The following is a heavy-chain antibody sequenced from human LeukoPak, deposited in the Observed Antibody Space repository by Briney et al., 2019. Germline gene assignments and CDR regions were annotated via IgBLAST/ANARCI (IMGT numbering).Heavy chain of an antibody. D-gene: IGHD3-10*01. CDR3: ARAPPYGSGSYYFDY. V-gene: IGHV4-4*02. Sequence: SGTLSLTCAVSGGSISSSNWWSWVRQPPGKGLEWIGEMYHSGSTNYNPSLKSRVTISVDKSKNQFSLKLSSVTAADTAVYYCARAPPYGSGSYYFDYWGQGTLVTVSS. J-gene: IGHJ4*02. CDR2: MYHSGST. CDR1: GGSISSSNW.